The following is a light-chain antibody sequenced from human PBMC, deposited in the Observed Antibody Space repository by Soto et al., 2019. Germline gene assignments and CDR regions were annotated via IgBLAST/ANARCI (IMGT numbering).Light chain of an antibody. CDR3: QTWGPGFLVV. CDR2: LHSDGSH. J-gene: IGLJ2*01. CDR1: SGYNTYS. Sequence: QPVLTQSPSASASLGASVTLTCTLSSGYNTYSIAWHQQQPEKGPRYLMRLHSDGSHGKGDGIPDRFSGSSSGADRYLTISSLQSEDEGDFYCQTWGPGFLVVFGGGTKLTVL. V-gene: IGLV4-69*01.